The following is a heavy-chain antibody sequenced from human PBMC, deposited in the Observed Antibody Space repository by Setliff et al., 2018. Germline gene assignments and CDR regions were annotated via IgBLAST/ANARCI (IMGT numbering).Heavy chain of an antibody. CDR1: GYTFTSYD. CDR2: MNPNSGNT. D-gene: IGHD5-18*01. CDR3: ARRVGSVGIQLPDY. Sequence: ALVKVSCKASGYTFTSYDINWVRQATGQGLEWMGWMNPNSGNTGYAQKFQGRVTMTRNTSISTAYMELSSLRSEDTAVYYCARRVGSVGIQLPDYWGQGTLVTVSS. J-gene: IGHJ4*02. V-gene: IGHV1-8*02.